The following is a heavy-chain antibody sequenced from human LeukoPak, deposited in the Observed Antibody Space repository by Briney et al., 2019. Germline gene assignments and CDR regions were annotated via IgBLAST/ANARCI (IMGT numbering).Heavy chain of an antibody. D-gene: IGHD3-3*01. V-gene: IGHV4-31*03. Sequence: SETLSLTCTVSGGSISSGGYYWGWIRQHPGKGLEWIGYIYYSGSTYYNPSLKSRVTKSVDTSKNQFSLKLSSVTAADTAVYYCARVRIFAIFGVVAPSAFDIWGQGTMVTVSS. J-gene: IGHJ3*02. CDR2: IYYSGST. CDR3: ARVRIFAIFGVVAPSAFDI. CDR1: GGSISSGGYY.